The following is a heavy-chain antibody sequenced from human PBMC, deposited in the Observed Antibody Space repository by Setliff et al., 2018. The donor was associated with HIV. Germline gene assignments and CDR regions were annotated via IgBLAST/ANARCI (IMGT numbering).Heavy chain of an antibody. Sequence: LSLTCTVSGGSINNYYWSWIRQPPGKALEWIGYVYSTGSTNYKSSLKSRVTISVDTSKNQFSLKLSSVTAADTAVYYCARVATGPESFDIWGQGTMVTVSS. CDR2: VYSTGST. CDR3: ARVATGPESFDI. CDR1: GGSINNYY. D-gene: IGHD3-9*01. J-gene: IGHJ3*02. V-gene: IGHV4-59*01.